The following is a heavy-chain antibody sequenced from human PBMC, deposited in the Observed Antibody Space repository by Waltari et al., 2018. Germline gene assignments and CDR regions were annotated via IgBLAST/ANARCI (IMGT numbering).Heavy chain of an antibody. CDR2: ISPNGDRT. Sequence: VQLVESGGTLVQPGGSLRLSCVASGFTFGSYDMHWVRQAPGKGLEFVSGISPNGDRTYYVDSVKGRFTISRDNSKDTLSLQMGSLRSEDMAVYYCARLPEYWGQGTLVTVSS. CDR3: ARLPEY. CDR1: GFTFGSYD. D-gene: IGHD1-26*01. V-gene: IGHV3-64*07. J-gene: IGHJ4*02.